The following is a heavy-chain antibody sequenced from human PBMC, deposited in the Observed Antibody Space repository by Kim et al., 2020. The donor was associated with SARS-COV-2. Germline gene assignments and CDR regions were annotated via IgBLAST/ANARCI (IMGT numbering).Heavy chain of an antibody. Sequence: GGSLRLSCAASGFTFNKYGMSWIRQALGKGLEWVSAINVNGTGIYYGESVKGSFNTSRDNSKNTVYLQMNDLRAEDTAIYYCGKTNANWGQGTLVTVPS. V-gene: IGHV3-23*01. CDR1: GFTFNKYG. CDR2: INVNGTGI. J-gene: IGHJ4*02. CDR3: GKTNAN.